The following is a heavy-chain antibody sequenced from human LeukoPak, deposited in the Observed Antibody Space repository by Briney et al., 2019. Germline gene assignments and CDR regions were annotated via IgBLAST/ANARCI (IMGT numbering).Heavy chain of an antibody. CDR2: IFTSGSH. Sequence: SETLSLTCSVSGGSIGGHYWNWIRQAPRKGLEWIGHIFTSGSHTYSPSLKSIVTFSRDTARSQIYLRMTSVTAADTAIYYCARSEEGRFYDSAGYYEPFDLWGQGIMVIVSS. CDR3: ARSEEGRFYDSAGYYEPFDL. J-gene: IGHJ3*01. D-gene: IGHD3-3*01. V-gene: IGHV4-4*07. CDR1: GGSIGGHY.